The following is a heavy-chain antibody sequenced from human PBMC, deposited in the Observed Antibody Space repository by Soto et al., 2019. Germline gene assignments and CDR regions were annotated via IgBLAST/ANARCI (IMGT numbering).Heavy chain of an antibody. J-gene: IGHJ3*02. Sequence: GGSLRLSCAASGFTFSDYYMSWIRQAPGKGLEWVSCISSSGSTIYYADSVKGRFTISRDNAKNSLYLQMNSLRAEDTAVYYCARDHFGRGYSYGIVAFDIWGQGTMVTVSS. D-gene: IGHD5-18*01. CDR1: GFTFSDYY. V-gene: IGHV3-11*01. CDR2: ISSSGSTI. CDR3: ARDHFGRGYSYGIVAFDI.